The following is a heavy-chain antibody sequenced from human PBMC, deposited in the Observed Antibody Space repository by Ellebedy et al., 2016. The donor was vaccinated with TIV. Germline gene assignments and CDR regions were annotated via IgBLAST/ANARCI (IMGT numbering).Heavy chain of an antibody. D-gene: IGHD2-21*02. CDR3: ARGAPLAYCGGDCYSVCDY. V-gene: IGHV3-23*01. Sequence: GESLKISXAASGFTFSSYAMSWVRQAPGKGLEWVSAISGSGGSTYYADSVKGRFTISRDNSKNTLYLQMNSLRAEDTAVYYCARGAPLAYCGGDCYSVCDYWGQGTLVTVSS. CDR1: GFTFSSYA. J-gene: IGHJ4*02. CDR2: ISGSGGST.